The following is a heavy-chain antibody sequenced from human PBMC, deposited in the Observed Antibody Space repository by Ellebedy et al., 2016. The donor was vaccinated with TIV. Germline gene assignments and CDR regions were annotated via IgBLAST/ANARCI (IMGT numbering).Heavy chain of an antibody. CDR2: LSFDGENI. CDR1: GFTFNSYG. CDR3: AKGLCSGGSCYSYFDS. J-gene: IGHJ4*02. V-gene: IGHV3-30*18. D-gene: IGHD2-15*01. Sequence: GESLKISXAASGFTFNSYGMHWVRQAPVKGLEWVAGLSFDGENIYYADSVKGRFSISRDNSKKMLFLQMNSLRPEDTAVYYCAKGLCSGGSCYSYFDSWGQGSLVTVSS.